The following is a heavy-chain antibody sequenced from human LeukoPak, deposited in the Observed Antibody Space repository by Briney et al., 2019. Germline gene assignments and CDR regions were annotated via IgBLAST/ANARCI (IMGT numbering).Heavy chain of an antibody. CDR2: ISTTGKTT. CDR1: GFTFSTYE. CDR3: ARANHPTYYDSSGYYQDY. J-gene: IGHJ4*02. D-gene: IGHD3-22*01. V-gene: IGHV3-48*03. Sequence: PGGSLRLSCAASGFTFSTYEMNWVRQAPGKGLEWVSYISTTGKTTFYADSVQGRFTISRDNAKNTLYLQMNSLRAEDTGVYYCARANHPTYYDSSGYYQDYWGQGTLVTVSS.